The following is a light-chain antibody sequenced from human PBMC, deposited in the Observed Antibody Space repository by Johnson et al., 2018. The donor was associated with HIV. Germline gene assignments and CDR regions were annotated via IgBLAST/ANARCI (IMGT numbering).Light chain of an antibody. Sequence: QSVLTQPPSVSAAPGQKVTISCSGSSSNIGNNYVSWYQQLPGTAPKLLIYDNNKRPSGIPDRFSGSKSGTSATLGITGLQTGDEADYYCGTWDSSLSGGGVFGPGTKVTVL. CDR3: GTWDSSLSGGGV. J-gene: IGLJ1*01. CDR2: DNN. V-gene: IGLV1-51*01. CDR1: SSNIGNNY.